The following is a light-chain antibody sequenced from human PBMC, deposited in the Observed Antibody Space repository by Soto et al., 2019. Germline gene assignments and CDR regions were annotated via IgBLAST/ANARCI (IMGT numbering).Light chain of an antibody. CDR1: QSIFNNY. CDR2: GAS. Sequence: EIVLTQSPGTLSLSPRERATLSCRASQSIFNNYLAWYQQQPGQAPRLLVYGASFRATGIPDRFSGSGSVTDFTLTISRLEPEDFAVYYCQQYGGSPFTFCQGTRLEIK. J-gene: IGKJ2*01. V-gene: IGKV3-20*01. CDR3: QQYGGSPFT.